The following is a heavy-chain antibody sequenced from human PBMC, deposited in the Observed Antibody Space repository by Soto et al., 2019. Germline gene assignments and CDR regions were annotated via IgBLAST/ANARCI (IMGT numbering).Heavy chain of an antibody. J-gene: IGHJ4*01. CDR2: TSAYKGNT. D-gene: IGHD6-25*01. CDR1: GYTFFSYG. V-gene: IGHV1-18*01. Sequence: ASVKVSCKASGYTFFSYGICWVRQSPGRGLQWMGWTSAYKGNTNYAQKLRGRVTMTTDTSTSRAYMELRSLRSDDTAVYYCARDYRSGWTKTFDYWGQ. CDR3: ARDYRSGWTKTFDY.